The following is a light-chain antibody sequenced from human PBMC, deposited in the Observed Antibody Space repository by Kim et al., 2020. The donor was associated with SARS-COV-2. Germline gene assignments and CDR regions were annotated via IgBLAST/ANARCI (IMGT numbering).Light chain of an antibody. CDR3: QQYGRSPLT. Sequence: SPGERATLSCRASQTVSSDYLAWYQQKPGQAPRLLISGAFNRATGIPDRFSGSGSGTDFTLTISRLEPEDFAVYYCQQYGRSPLTFGGGTKVDIK. V-gene: IGKV3-20*01. CDR2: GAF. J-gene: IGKJ4*01. CDR1: QTVSSDY.